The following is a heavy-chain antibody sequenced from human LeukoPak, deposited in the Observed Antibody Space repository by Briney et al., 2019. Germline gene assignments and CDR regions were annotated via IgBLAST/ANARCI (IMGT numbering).Heavy chain of an antibody. D-gene: IGHD4-17*01. CDR3: AKDVYGDYGGLVY. CDR2: ISGSVGNT. CDR1: GFTFSTYA. V-gene: IGHV3-23*01. J-gene: IGHJ4*02. Sequence: GGSLRLSCAASGFTFSTYAMSWVRQAPGKGLEWVSTISGSVGNTYYADSVKGRFTISRDNSKNTLYLQMNSLRAEDTAVYFYAKDVYGDYGGLVYWGQGTLVTVSS.